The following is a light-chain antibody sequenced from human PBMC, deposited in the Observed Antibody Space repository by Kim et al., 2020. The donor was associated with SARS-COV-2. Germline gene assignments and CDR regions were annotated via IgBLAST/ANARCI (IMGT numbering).Light chain of an antibody. Sequence: PGERATLSCRASQSVSSYLAWYQQKPGQAPRLLIYDASDRATGIPARFSGSVSGTDFTLTISSLEPEDFAVYYCQQRSNWPPMYSFGQGTKLEI. V-gene: IGKV3-11*01. CDR2: DAS. CDR3: QQRSNWPPMYS. J-gene: IGKJ2*03. CDR1: QSVSSY.